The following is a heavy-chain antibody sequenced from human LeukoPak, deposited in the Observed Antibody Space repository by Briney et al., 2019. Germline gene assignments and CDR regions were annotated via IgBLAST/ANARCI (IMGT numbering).Heavy chain of an antibody. CDR2: IKEDGSKK. V-gene: IGHV3-7*03. J-gene: IGHJ3*02. CDR3: AKSFHSSGWYEMNAFDI. Sequence: GGSLRLSCAASGFTFNRYWMSWVRQAPGRGLEWVANIKEDGSKKEYVDSVKGRFTISRDNAKNSLYLQMNSLRVEDTALYYCAKSFHSSGWYEMNAFDIWGQGTMVTVSS. CDR1: GFTFNRYW. D-gene: IGHD6-19*01.